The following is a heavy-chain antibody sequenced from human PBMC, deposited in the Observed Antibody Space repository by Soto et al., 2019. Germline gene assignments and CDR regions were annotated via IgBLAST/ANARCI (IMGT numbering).Heavy chain of an antibody. CDR2: IWYDGSNK. CDR1: GFTFSSYG. V-gene: IGHV3-33*01. CDR3: ARAGGTTLPHYYYYGMDV. J-gene: IGHJ6*02. D-gene: IGHD1-7*01. Sequence: GGSLRLSCAASGFTFSSYGMHWVRQAPGKGLEWVAVIWYDGSNKYYADSVKGRFTISRDNSKNTLYLQMNSLRAEDTAVYYCARAGGTTLPHYYYYGMDVWGQGTTVTVSS.